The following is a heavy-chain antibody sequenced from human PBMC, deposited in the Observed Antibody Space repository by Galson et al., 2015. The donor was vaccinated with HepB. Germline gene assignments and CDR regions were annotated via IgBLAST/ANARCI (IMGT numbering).Heavy chain of an antibody. V-gene: IGHV3-7*01. D-gene: IGHD3-3*01. CDR3: ASANFWQRDY. J-gene: IGHJ4*02. Sequence: SLRLSCAASGFNFKDYWMSWVRRAPGSGLEWVANINRDASKKQYLDSVKGRFTISRDNAKNSLYLQMNSLTTEDTAIYFCASANFWQRDYWGQGAPVTVSS. CDR1: GFNFKDYW. CDR2: INRDASKK.